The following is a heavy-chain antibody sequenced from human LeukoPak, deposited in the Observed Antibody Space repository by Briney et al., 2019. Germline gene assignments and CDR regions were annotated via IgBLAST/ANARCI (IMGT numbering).Heavy chain of an antibody. Sequence: LGGSLRLSCAATGFTFSSYGMHWVRQAPGKGLEWVAVMWYDGSNKYYAGSVKGRFTISRDNSKNTLYLQMNSLRAEDTAVYYCARGYSSSWYDYWGQGTLVTVSS. CDR1: GFTFSSYG. V-gene: IGHV3-33*01. J-gene: IGHJ4*02. D-gene: IGHD6-13*01. CDR2: MWYDGSNK. CDR3: ARGYSSSWYDY.